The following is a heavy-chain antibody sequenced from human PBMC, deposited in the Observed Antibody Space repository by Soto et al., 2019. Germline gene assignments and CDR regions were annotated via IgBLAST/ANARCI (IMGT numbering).Heavy chain of an antibody. V-gene: IGHV4-30-2*01. CDR1: GGSFSSGGYS. Sequence: SETLSLTSTVSGGSFSSGGYSWNWIRQPTGKGLEWIGYIHQTGNTYYNPSLKSRPIISIDRSKNQISLKLNSVTAADTAVYYCARADGYYFNYWGPGTLVTVSS. CDR2: IHQTGNT. CDR3: ARADGYYFNY. J-gene: IGHJ4*02. D-gene: IGHD4-17*01.